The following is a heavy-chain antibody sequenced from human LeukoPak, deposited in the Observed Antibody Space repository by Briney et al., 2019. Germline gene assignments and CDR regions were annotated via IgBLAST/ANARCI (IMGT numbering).Heavy chain of an antibody. CDR2: INTDGSST. CDR1: GFTFSSYW. V-gene: IGHV3-74*01. CDR3: ARGLPNYYGMDV. Sequence: GGSLRLSCSASGFTFSSYWMHWVHQAPGKGLVWVSRINTDGSSTSYADSVKGRFTISRDNAKNTLYLQMNSLRAEDTAVYYCARGLPNYYGMDVWGQGTTVTVSS. J-gene: IGHJ6*02.